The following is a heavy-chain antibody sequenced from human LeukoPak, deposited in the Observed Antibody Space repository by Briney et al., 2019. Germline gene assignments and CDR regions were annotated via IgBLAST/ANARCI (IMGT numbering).Heavy chain of an antibody. D-gene: IGHD3-10*01. V-gene: IGHV4-59*12. Sequence: SETLSLTCTVSGGSISGYYWNWIRQSPEKGLEWIGYIYHSGTVNFNPSLKARVTMSIDTSKNQFSLKLSSVTAADTAVCYCARDRGDSPADYWGQGTLVTVSS. J-gene: IGHJ4*02. CDR3: ARDRGDSPADY. CDR2: IYHSGTV. CDR1: GGSISGYY.